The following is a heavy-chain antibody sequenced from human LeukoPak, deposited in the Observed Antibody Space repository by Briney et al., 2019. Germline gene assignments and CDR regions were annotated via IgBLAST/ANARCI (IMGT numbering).Heavy chain of an antibody. D-gene: IGHD3-10*01. V-gene: IGHV3-30*04. Sequence: GGSLRLSCAASGFTFSSYAMHWVRQAPGKGLEWVAVISYDGSNKYYADSVKGRFTISRDNSKNTLYLQMNSPRAEDTAVYYCARDYRAVRWFGKLTEIYYMDVWGKGTTVTISS. J-gene: IGHJ6*03. CDR3: ARDYRAVRWFGKLTEIYYMDV. CDR2: ISYDGSNK. CDR1: GFTFSSYA.